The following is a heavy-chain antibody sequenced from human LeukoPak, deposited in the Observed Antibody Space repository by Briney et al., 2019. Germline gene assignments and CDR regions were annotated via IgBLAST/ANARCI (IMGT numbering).Heavy chain of an antibody. D-gene: IGHD3-10*01. J-gene: IGHJ5*02. Sequence: PSETLSLTCAVYGGSFSGYYWSWLRQPPGKGLEWIGEINHSGSTNYNPSLTSRVTISVDTSKNQFSLKLSSVTAADTAVYYCARKRGTAVTMVRGVNWFDPWGQGTLVTVSS. CDR3: ARKRGTAVTMVRGVNWFDP. CDR1: GGSFSGYY. CDR2: INHSGST. V-gene: IGHV4-34*01.